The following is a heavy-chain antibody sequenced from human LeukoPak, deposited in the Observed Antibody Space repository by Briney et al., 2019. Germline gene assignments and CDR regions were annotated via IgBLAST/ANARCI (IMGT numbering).Heavy chain of an antibody. CDR2: ISGSGGST. V-gene: IGHV3-23*01. D-gene: IGHD3-10*01. J-gene: IGHJ6*02. CDR1: GFTFSSYA. CDR3: AKAPMVRSHYYGMDV. Sequence: GGSLRLSCAASGFTFSSYAMSWVRQAPGKGLEWVSAISGSGGSTYYADSVKGRFTIFRDNSKNTLYLQVNSLRAEDTAVYYCAKAPMVRSHYYGMDVWGQGTTVTVSS.